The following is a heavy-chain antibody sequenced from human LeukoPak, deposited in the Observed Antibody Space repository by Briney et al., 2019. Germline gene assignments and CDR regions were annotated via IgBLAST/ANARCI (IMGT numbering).Heavy chain of an antibody. Sequence: GGSLRLSCAASGFTFSSYGMHWVRQAPGKGLEWVAVISYDGSNKYYADSVKGRFTISRDNSKNTLYLQVNSLRAEDTAVYYCAKDMAVGYCSGGSCYGYYYGMDVWGQGTTVTVSS. D-gene: IGHD2-15*01. CDR2: ISYDGSNK. J-gene: IGHJ6*02. V-gene: IGHV3-30*18. CDR1: GFTFSSYG. CDR3: AKDMAVGYCSGGSCYGYYYGMDV.